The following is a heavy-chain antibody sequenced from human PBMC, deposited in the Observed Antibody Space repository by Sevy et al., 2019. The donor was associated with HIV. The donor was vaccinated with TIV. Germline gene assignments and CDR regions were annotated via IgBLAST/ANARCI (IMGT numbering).Heavy chain of an antibody. CDR2: ISGSSTTI. V-gene: IGHV3-48*01. D-gene: IGHD6-13*01. Sequence: GGSLRLSCVGSGFTFREYSMNWVRQAPGKGLEWVSNISGSSTTIEHADSVKGRFSISRDNADNSVFLQMNRLRVEDTAVYYRARSLAAAENWFDPWGQGTLVTVSS. CDR3: ARSLAAAENWFDP. CDR1: GFTFREYS. J-gene: IGHJ5*02.